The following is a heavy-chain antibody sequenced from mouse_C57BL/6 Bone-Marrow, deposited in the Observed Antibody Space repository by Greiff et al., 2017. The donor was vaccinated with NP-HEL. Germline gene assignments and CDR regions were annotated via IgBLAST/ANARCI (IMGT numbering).Heavy chain of an antibody. V-gene: IGHV1-15*01. CDR2: IDPETGGT. J-gene: IGHJ4*01. CDR3: TRPDY. Sequence: VKLMESGAELVRPGASVTLSCKASGYTFTDYEMHWVKQTPVHGLEWIGAIDPETGGTAYNQKFKGKAILTADKSSSTAYMELRSLTSEDSAVYYCTRPDYWGQGTSVTVSS. CDR1: GYTFTDYE.